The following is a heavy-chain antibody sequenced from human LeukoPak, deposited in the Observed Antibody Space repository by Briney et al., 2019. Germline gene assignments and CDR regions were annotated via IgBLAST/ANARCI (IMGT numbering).Heavy chain of an antibody. CDR2: IWYDGSNK. D-gene: IGHD5-18*01. V-gene: IGHV3-33*03. CDR3: AKEGTAMASSYFDY. J-gene: IGHJ4*02. CDR1: GFTFSSYG. Sequence: GGSLRLSCAASGFTFSSYGMHWVRQAPGKGLEWVAVIWYDGSNKYYADSVKGRFTISRDNFKKTLYLQMNSLRAEDTAVYFCAKEGTAMASSYFDYWGQGTLITVSS.